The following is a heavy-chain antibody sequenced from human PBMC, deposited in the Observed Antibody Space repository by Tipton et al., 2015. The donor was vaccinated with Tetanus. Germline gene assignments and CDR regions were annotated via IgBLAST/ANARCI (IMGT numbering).Heavy chain of an antibody. J-gene: IGHJ3*02. Sequence: TLSLTCSVSGDSISSCGHYWGWIRQHPGKDLEWIGNIHYSGSTFYNPSLKSRVTISVDTSKNQFSLKLNSVTAADTAVYYCAREGAPRAFDIWGQGTMVTVSS. CDR2: IHYSGST. CDR1: GDSISSCGHY. CDR3: AREGAPRAFDI. V-gene: IGHV4-31*03.